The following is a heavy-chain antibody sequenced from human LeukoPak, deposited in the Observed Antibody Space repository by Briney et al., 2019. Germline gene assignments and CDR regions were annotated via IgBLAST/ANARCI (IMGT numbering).Heavy chain of an antibody. J-gene: IGHJ5*02. V-gene: IGHV4-39*01. D-gene: IGHD2-8*01. CDR1: GGSISSSSYY. CDR3: ARHCRTGYCTNGVCYRDWFDP. Sequence: SETLSLTCTVSGGSISSSSYYWGWIRQPPGKGLEWIGSIYYSGSTYYNPSLKSRVTISVDTSKNQFSLKLSSVTAADTAVYYCARHCRTGYCTNGVCYRDWFDPWGQGTLVTVSS. CDR2: IYYSGST.